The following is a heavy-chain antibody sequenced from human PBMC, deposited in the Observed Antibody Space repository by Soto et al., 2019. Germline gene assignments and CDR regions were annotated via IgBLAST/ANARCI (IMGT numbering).Heavy chain of an antibody. CDR2: VFYGGT. D-gene: IGHD3-16*01. J-gene: IGHJ4*02. Sequence: LSLTFSVSGRSMSSNYWSWIRQSPDKGLEWLGYVFYGGTDYNPSLGGRVSMSVETSKSQFSLKLTSVTVADTAVYYCASYRGALYFESWGPGILVTVSS. V-gene: IGHV4-59*01. CDR1: GRSMSSNY. CDR3: ASYRGALYFES.